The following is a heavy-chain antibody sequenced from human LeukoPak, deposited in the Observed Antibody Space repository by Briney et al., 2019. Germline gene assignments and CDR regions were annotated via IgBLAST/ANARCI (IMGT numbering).Heavy chain of an antibody. D-gene: IGHD6-19*01. CDR2: IYSDNT. Sequence: GGSLRLSCTVSGFTVSSNSMSWVRQAPGKGLEWVSFIYSDNTHYSDSVKGRFTISRDNSKNTLYLQMNSLRAEDTAVYYCAKQYSGGWSDAFDIWGQGTMVTVSS. CDR3: AKQYSGGWSDAFDI. J-gene: IGHJ3*02. V-gene: IGHV3-53*01. CDR1: GFTVSSNS.